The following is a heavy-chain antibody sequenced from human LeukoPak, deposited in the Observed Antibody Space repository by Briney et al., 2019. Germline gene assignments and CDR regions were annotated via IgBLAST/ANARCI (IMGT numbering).Heavy chain of an antibody. D-gene: IGHD6-19*01. V-gene: IGHV3-33*06. J-gene: IGHJ4*02. CDR3: AKDISSGWRYFDC. CDR1: GFTFSSYG. Sequence: PGRSLRLSCAASGFTFSSYGMHWVRQAPGKGLEWVAVIWYDGSNKYYADSVKGRFTISRDNSKNTLYLQMNSLRAEDTAVYYCAKDISSGWRYFDCWGQGTLVTVSS. CDR2: IWYDGSNK.